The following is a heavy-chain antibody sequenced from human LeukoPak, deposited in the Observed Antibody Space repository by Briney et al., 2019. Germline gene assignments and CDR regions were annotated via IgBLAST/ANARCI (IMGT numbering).Heavy chain of an antibody. V-gene: IGHV3-23*01. J-gene: IGHJ1*01. CDR3: AKDRSYYDNTDLRGAEYFQH. D-gene: IGHD3-22*01. Sequence: GGSLRLSCAASGFTFSSYAMSWVRQAPGKGLEWVSAISGSGGSTYYADSVVGRFTISRVNSKNTLYLQMNSLRAEDTAVYYCAKDRSYYDNTDLRGAEYFQHWGQGTLVTVSS. CDR2: ISGSGGST. CDR1: GFTFSSYA.